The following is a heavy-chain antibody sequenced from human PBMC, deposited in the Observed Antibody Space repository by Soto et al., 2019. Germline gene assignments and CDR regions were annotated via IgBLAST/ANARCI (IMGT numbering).Heavy chain of an antibody. J-gene: IGHJ4*02. D-gene: IGHD3-10*01. Sequence: PGGSLRLSCAASGFTLISFAMHWGRQAPGKGLEWVATTSYDGLNTFYGESVRGRFSISRDTSKNTLFLQMDSLKTEDTAVYFCAKSSSGLRDYFDSWGRGTLVTV. CDR3: AKSSSGLRDYFDS. V-gene: IGHV3-30-3*02. CDR2: TSYDGLNT. CDR1: GFTLISFA.